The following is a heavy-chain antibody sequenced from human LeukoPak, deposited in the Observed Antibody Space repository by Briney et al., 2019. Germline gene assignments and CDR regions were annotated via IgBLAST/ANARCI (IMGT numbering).Heavy chain of an antibody. CDR3: ARDLPSGSGFDI. V-gene: IGHV1-2*06. J-gene: IGHJ3*02. D-gene: IGHD3-10*01. Sequence: ASVKVSCKASGYTFTGYYMHWVRQAPGQGLEWMGRINPNSGDTNYAQKFQGRVTMTWDTSISTAYMELNRLRSDDTAVYYCARDLPSGSGFDIWGQGTMVTVSS. CDR2: INPNSGDT. CDR1: GYTFTGYY.